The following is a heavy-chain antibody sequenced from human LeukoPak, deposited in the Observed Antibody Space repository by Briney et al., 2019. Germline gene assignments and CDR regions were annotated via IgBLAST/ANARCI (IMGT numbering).Heavy chain of an antibody. V-gene: IGHV4-34*01. J-gene: IGHJ4*02. CDR1: GGSFSDYS. CDR2: INHSGST. D-gene: IGHD6-19*01. CDR3: ARRIAVTGSFDY. Sequence: SETLSLTCAVYGGSFSDYSWSWIRQPPGKGLEWIGEINHSGSTYYNPSLKSRVTISIITSKNQFSLKLSSVTATDTALYYCARRIAVTGSFDYWGQGTLVTVSS.